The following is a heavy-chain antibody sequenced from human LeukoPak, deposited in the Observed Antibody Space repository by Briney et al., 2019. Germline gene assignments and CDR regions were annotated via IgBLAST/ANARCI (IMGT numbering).Heavy chain of an antibody. D-gene: IGHD6-13*01. CDR3: ARALAAAAGRRAAMMGD. CDR1: GYTFIRYY. CDR2: INPSGGST. V-gene: IGHV1-46*01. Sequence: ASVKVSCKASGYTFIRYYIHWVRQAPGQGLEWVGKINPSGGSTNDAQKFQGRVTMTRDMSTSTVYMELSSLRSEDTAVYYCARALAAAAGRRAAMMGDWGQGTLVTVSS. J-gene: IGHJ4*02.